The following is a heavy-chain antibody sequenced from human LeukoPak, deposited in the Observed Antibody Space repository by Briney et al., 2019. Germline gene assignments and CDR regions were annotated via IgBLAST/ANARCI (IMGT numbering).Heavy chain of an antibody. CDR2: IGNGGTNT. CDR3: AKGRPVRTSGWYFYDY. Sequence: GGSLRLSCAASGFTFSSYAMSWVRQAPGKGLEWVSLIGNGGTNTFYDDSVKGRFTISRDNSKNTLYLQMTGLRAEDTAVYYCAKGRPVRTSGWYFYDYWGRGTLVTVSS. J-gene: IGHJ4*02. CDR1: GFTFSSYA. D-gene: IGHD6-19*01. V-gene: IGHV3-23*01.